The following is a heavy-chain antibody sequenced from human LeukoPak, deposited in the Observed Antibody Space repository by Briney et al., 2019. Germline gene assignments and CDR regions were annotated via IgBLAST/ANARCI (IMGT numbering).Heavy chain of an antibody. CDR1: GGTFSSYA. CDR3: ARDRGYSSGWYVSGEDYFDY. J-gene: IGHJ4*02. Sequence: ASVKVSCKASGGTFSSYAISWVRQAPGQGLEWMGWISAYNGNTNYAQKLQGRVTMTTDTSTSTAYMELRSLRSDDTAVYYCARDRGYSSGWYVSGEDYFDYWGQGTLVTVSS. V-gene: IGHV1-18*01. CDR2: ISAYNGNT. D-gene: IGHD6-19*01.